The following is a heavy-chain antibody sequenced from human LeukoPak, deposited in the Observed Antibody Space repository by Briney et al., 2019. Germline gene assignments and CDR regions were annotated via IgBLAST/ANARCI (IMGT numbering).Heavy chain of an antibody. J-gene: IGHJ4*02. CDR1: GFTFSSDA. CDR2: ILSDGSNK. CDR3: ARGSTYYDSSGQVPFDY. V-gene: IGHV3-30*02. Sequence: GGSLRLSCAASGFTFSSDAMHWVRQAPGKGLEWVAIILSDGSNKYYADSVKGRFTISRDNSKNTLYLQMNSLRAEDTAVYYCARGSTYYDSSGQVPFDYWGQGTLVTVSS. D-gene: IGHD3-22*01.